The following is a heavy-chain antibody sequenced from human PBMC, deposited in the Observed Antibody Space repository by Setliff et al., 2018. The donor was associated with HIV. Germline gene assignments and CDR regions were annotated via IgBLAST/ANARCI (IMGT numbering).Heavy chain of an antibody. CDR3: ATVGPTGAYFHD. V-gene: IGHV1-24*01. J-gene: IGHJ4*02. CDR2: FDPEDGPDDGQT. D-gene: IGHD1-26*01. Sequence: ASVKVSCKVSGSSLTELSIHWVRQTPGKGLQWMGGFDPEDGPDDGQTIYARKFQGRVTMTEDTSTDTACMVLARLTSEDTAVYFCATVGPTGAYFHDWGQGTLVTVSS. CDR1: GSSLTELS.